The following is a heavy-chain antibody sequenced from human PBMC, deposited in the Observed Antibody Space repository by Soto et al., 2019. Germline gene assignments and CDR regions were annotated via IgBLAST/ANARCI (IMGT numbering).Heavy chain of an antibody. CDR3: ATPPFYYADSGRMDV. J-gene: IGHJ6*02. CDR2: IYYSGST. D-gene: IGHD3-22*01. V-gene: IGHV4-39*01. Sequence: SETLSLTCTVSGGSIRSSSYYWGWIRQPPGRGLEWIGSIYYSGSTYYSPSLKSRVTISVDTSKNQFSLTLSSVTAAATAGYYCATPPFYYADSGRMDVWGQGTTVTVSS. CDR1: GGSIRSSSYY.